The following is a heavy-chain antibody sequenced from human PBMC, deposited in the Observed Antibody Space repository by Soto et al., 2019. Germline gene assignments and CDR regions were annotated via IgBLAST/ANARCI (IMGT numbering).Heavy chain of an antibody. V-gene: IGHV3-74*01. CDR3: TKMGGFDY. CDR2: ITSDGAST. J-gene: IGHJ4*02. CDR1: GFTFSKYW. Sequence: GGSLRLSCAASGFTFSKYWMHWVRQPPGMGLEWLSRITSDGASTSYADSVKGRFTISRDNANNTVYLQMNSLRAEDTAVYYCTKMGGFDYWGQGTLVTVSS. D-gene: IGHD3-16*01.